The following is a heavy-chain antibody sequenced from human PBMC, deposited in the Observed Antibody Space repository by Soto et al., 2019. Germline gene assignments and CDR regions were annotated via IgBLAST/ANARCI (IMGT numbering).Heavy chain of an antibody. D-gene: IGHD2-21*01. CDR1: VGSISSGDYY. CDR2: IYYSGST. Sequence: SETLSLTCTVSVGSISSGDYYWSWIRQPPGKGLEWIGYIYYSGSTYYNPSLKSRVTISVDTSKNQFSLKLSSVTAADTAVYYCARGRPVVLDPWGQGTLVTVSS. J-gene: IGHJ5*02. V-gene: IGHV4-30-4*01. CDR3: ARGRPVVLDP.